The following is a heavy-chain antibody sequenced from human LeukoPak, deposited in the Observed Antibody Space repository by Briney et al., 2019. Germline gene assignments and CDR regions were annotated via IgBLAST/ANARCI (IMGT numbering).Heavy chain of an antibody. CDR1: GFTFTSSA. CDR2: IVVGSGNT. D-gene: IGHD6-13*01. V-gene: IGHV1-58*02. Sequence: ASVKVSCKASGFTFTSSAMQWVRQARGQRLEWIGWIVVGSGNTNYAQKFQERVTITRDMSTSTAYMELSSLRSEDTAVYYCAAEPAAAGRMEYYYYYYGMDVWGQGATVTVSS. CDR3: AAEPAAAGRMEYYYYYYGMDV. J-gene: IGHJ6*02.